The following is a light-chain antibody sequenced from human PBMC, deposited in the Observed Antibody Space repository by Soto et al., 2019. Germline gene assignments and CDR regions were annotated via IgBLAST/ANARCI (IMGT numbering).Light chain of an antibody. J-gene: IGKJ5*01. Sequence: EVVLTQSPGTLSLSPGERATLSCRASQSLSSTYLAWYQQKPGQSPRLLIYGASSRATGIPDRFSGSGSGTDFTLTISRVEPEDFAVFYCQQYGTSEIIFGQGTRLEI. CDR1: QSLSSTY. CDR2: GAS. V-gene: IGKV3-20*01. CDR3: QQYGTSEII.